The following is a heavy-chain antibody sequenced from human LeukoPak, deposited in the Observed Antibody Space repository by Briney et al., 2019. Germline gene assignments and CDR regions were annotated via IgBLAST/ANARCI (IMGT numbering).Heavy chain of an antibody. V-gene: IGHV3-66*01. CDR2: IYSGSST. CDR3: ATKYCSSTSCYRDY. Sequence: GGSLRLSCAASGFTVSSNYMSWVRQAPGKGLEWVSVIYSGSSTYYADSVKGRFTISRDNSKNTLYLQMNGLRAEDTAVYYCATKYCSSTSCYRDYWGQGTLVTVSS. D-gene: IGHD2-2*02. CDR1: GFTVSSNY. J-gene: IGHJ4*02.